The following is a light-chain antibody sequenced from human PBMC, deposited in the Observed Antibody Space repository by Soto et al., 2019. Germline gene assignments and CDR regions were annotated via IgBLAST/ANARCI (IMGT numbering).Light chain of an antibody. Sequence: DIQMTQSPSSLSASVRDRVTITCRASQTISTHLNWYQQKPGKAPKLLIYAASTLQSGVPSRFSGSGSGTDFTLTINRLQPEDFATYDCQQSLTIPYTFGKGTKLEIK. J-gene: IGKJ2*01. CDR2: AAS. CDR1: QTISTH. CDR3: QQSLTIPYT. V-gene: IGKV1-39*01.